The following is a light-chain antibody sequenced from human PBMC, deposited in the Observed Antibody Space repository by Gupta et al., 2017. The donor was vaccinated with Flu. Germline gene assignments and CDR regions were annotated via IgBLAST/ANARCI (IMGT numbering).Light chain of an antibody. V-gene: IGLV2-14*01. CDR1: SSDVGGYNY. CDR2: EVS. CDR3: SSYTSSIVV. J-gene: IGLJ2*01. Sequence: QSITISCTGTSSDVGGYNYVSWYQQHPGKAPKLMIYEVSNRPSGVSNRFSGSKSGNTASLTISGLQAEDEADYYCSSYTSSIVVFGGGTKLTVL.